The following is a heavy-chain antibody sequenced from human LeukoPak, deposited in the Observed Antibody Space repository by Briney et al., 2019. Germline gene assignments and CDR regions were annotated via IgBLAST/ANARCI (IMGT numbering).Heavy chain of an antibody. V-gene: IGHV3-13*01. CDR1: GFTFSSYD. D-gene: IGHD3-10*01. CDR2: IASVGDT. J-gene: IGHJ4*02. Sequence: GGSLRLSCVASGFTFSSYDMHWVRQVTGKGLEWVSGIASVGDTFYAGSVKGRFTISRENAKNSLYLQMNSLRGGDTAVYYCVRGGETGFDYWGQGTLVTVSS. CDR3: VRGGETGFDY.